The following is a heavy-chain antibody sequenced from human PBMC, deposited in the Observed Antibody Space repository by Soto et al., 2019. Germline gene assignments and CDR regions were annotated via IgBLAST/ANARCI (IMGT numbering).Heavy chain of an antibody. CDR1: GGTFSSYA. CDR3: ARGYCSGGSCYSDYYYGMDV. D-gene: IGHD2-15*01. Sequence: SVKVSCKASGGTFSSYAISWVRQAPGQGLEWMGGIIPIFGTANYAQKFQGRVTITADESTSTAYMELSSLRSEDTAVYYCARGYCSGGSCYSDYYYGMDVWGQGTTVTVSS. J-gene: IGHJ6*02. CDR2: IIPIFGTA. V-gene: IGHV1-69*13.